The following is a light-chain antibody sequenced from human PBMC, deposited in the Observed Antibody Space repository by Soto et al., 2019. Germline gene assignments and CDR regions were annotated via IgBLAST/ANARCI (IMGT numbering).Light chain of an antibody. CDR1: QSISSW. Sequence: DIQMTQSPSTLSASVGDRVTITCRASQSISSWLAWYQQKPGKAPKHLISNASNLESGVPSRFSGSGSGTEFTLTISSLQPDDFATYYCQQYNTYSRTFGQGTKVEIK. J-gene: IGKJ1*01. CDR3: QQYNTYSRT. CDR2: NAS. V-gene: IGKV1-5*03.